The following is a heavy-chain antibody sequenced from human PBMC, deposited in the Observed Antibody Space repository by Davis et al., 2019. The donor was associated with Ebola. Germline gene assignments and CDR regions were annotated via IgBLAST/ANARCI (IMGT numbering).Heavy chain of an antibody. V-gene: IGHV3-53*01. CDR3: ARQIRNKLDY. Sequence: GESLKISCAASGFTVSSNYMSWVRQAPGKGLEWVSVIYSGGSTYYADSVKGRFTISRDNSKNTLYLQMNSLRAEDTAVYYCARQIRNKLDYWGQGTLVTVSS. CDR2: IYSGGST. J-gene: IGHJ4*02. CDR1: GFTVSSNY.